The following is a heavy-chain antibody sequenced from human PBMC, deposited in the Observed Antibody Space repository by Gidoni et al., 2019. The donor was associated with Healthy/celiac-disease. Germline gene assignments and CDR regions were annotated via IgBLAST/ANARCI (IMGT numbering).Heavy chain of an antibody. D-gene: IGHD2-15*01. CDR1: GFTCSSYA. Sequence: EVQLLESGGGLVQPGGSLRLSCAAAGFTCSSYAMSWVRQAPGKGLEWVSAISGRGGSTYYADSVKGRFTISRDNSKNTLYLQMNSLRAEDTAVYYCATWGGYCSGGSCYSLDAFDIWGQGTMVTVSS. CDR3: ATWGGYCSGGSCYSLDAFDI. J-gene: IGHJ3*02. CDR2: ISGRGGST. V-gene: IGHV3-23*01.